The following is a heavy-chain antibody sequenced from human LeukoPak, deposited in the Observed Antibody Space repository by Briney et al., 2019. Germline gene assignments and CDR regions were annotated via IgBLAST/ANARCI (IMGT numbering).Heavy chain of an antibody. V-gene: IGHV3-33*01. CDR2: IWYDGSNK. J-gene: IGHJ4*02. CDR1: GFTFSSYG. CDR3: ARGVVVAATHLDY. Sequence: PGRSLRLSCAASGFTFSSYGMHWVRQAPGKGLERVAVIWYDGSNKYYADSVKGRFTISRDNSKNTLYLQMNSLRAEDTAVYYCARGVVVAATHLDYWGQGTLVTVSS. D-gene: IGHD2-15*01.